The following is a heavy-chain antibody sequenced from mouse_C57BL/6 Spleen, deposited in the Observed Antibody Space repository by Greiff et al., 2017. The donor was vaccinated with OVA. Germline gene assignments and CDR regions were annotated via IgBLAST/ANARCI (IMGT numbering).Heavy chain of an antibody. V-gene: IGHV1-4*01. CDR1: GYTFTSYT. D-gene: IGHD2-5*01. Sequence: VQLVESGAELARPGASVKMSCKASGYTFTSYTMHWVKQRPGQGLEWIGYINPSSGYTKYNQKFKDKATLTADKSSSTAYMQLSSLTSEDSAVYYCARGDSNYVEGAMDYWGQGTSVTVSS. CDR3: ARGDSNYVEGAMDY. CDR2: INPSSGYT. J-gene: IGHJ4*01.